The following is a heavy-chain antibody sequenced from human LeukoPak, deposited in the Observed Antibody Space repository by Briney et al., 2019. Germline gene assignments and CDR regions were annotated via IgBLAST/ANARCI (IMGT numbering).Heavy chain of an antibody. CDR2: ISYDGSNK. J-gene: IGHJ3*02. CDR1: GFTFSSYG. D-gene: IGHD4-17*01. V-gene: IGHV3-30*18. CDR3: AKNHDYGDSSDAFDI. Sequence: PGGSLRLSCAASGFTFSSYGMHWVRQAPGKGLEWVAVISYDGSNKYYADSVKGRFTISRDNSKNTLYLQMNSLRAEDTAVYYCAKNHDYGDSSDAFDIWGQGTMVTVSS.